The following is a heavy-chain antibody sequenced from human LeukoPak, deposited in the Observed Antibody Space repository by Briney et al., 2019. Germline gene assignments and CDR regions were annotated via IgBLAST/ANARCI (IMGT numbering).Heavy chain of an antibody. Sequence: SETLSLTCTVSGGSISSYYWSWIRQPPWKGLEWIGYIYYSGSTNYNPSLKSRVTISVDTSKNQFSLKLSSVTAADTAVYYCARDGRGSGATDGMDVWGQGTTVTVSS. D-gene: IGHD6-19*01. CDR2: IYYSGST. V-gene: IGHV4-59*12. CDR3: ARDGRGSGATDGMDV. J-gene: IGHJ6*02. CDR1: GGSISSYY.